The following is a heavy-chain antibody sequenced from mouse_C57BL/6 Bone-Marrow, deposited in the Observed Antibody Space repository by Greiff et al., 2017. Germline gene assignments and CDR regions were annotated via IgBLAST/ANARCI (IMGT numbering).Heavy chain of an antibody. Sequence: VQLQESGPGLVQPSQSLSITCTVSGFSLTSYGVHWVRQSPGKGLEWLGVIWRGGSTDYNAAFMSRLSITKDNSKSQVFFKMNSLQADDTAIYYCAKTPLYDYDAYYYAMDYWGQGTSVTVSS. V-gene: IGHV2-5*01. CDR1: GFSLTSYG. J-gene: IGHJ4*01. CDR3: AKTPLYDYDAYYYAMDY. CDR2: IWRGGST. D-gene: IGHD2-4*01.